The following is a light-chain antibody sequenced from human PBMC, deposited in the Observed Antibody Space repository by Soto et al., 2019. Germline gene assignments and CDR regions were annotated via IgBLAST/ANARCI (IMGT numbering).Light chain of an antibody. CDR1: NSNIGGWKY. Sequence: QSALTQPPSASGTPGQRVTISCSGSNSNIGGWKYVFWYQQDPGTAPKLMIFKADDRASGVSDRFSASRSGTSASLAISGLQSEDEADYYCASWYVSVRRVLFGTGTKLTVL. V-gene: IGLV1-47*01. J-gene: IGLJ1*01. CDR2: KAD. CDR3: ASWYVSVRRVL.